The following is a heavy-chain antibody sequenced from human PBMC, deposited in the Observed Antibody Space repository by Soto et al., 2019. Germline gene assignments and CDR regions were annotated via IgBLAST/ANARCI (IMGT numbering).Heavy chain of an antibody. CDR1: GFTFSSYN. Sequence: GSLRLSCAASGFTFSSYNMNWVRQAPGQGLEWVSYITSSSATIYYADSVKGRFTISRDNAKNSLYLQMNSLRAEDTAVFYCAREVLSSGWFAAYYMDVWGKGTTVTVSS. V-gene: IGHV3-48*01. D-gene: IGHD6-19*01. CDR2: ITSSSATI. J-gene: IGHJ6*03. CDR3: AREVLSSGWFAAYYMDV.